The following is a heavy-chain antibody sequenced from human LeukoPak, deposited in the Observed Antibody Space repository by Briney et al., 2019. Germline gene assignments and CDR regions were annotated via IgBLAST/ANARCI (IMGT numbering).Heavy chain of an antibody. V-gene: IGHV3-7*03. CDR3: ARDLPDY. J-gene: IGHJ4*02. CDR1: GFTFGTYW. Sequence: GGSLRLSCIGSGFTFGTYWMTWVRQAPGKGLEWVANINEDGSEKHYVGSVEGRFTISRDNAKNSVYLQMSSLRAEDMAVYYCARDLPDYWGQGTLVTVSS. CDR2: INEDGSEK.